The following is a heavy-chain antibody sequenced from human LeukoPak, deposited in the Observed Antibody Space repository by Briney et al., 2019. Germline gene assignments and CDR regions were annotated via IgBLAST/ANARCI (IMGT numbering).Heavy chain of an antibody. CDR3: ARSSSGWYKDNWFDP. J-gene: IGHJ5*02. CDR1: GGSISSGDYY. V-gene: IGHV4-30-4*08. D-gene: IGHD6-19*01. Sequence: SETLSLTCTVSGGSISSGDYYWSWIRQPPGKGLEWIGYIYYSGSTYYNLSLKSRVTISVDTSKNQFSLKLSSVTAADTAVYYCARSSSGWYKDNWFDPWGQGTLVTVSS. CDR2: IYYSGST.